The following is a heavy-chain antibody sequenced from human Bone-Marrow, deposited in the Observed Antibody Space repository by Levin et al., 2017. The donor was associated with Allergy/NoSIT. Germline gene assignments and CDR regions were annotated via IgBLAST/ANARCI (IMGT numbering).Heavy chain of an antibody. D-gene: IGHD3-3*01. CDR2: MNPNSGNT. CDR1: GYTFTSYD. CDR3: ARADSDRKYYDFWIGFYYHYDALDV. V-gene: IGHV1-8*01. J-gene: IGHJ6*02. Sequence: ASVKVSCKASGYTFTSYDINWVRQATGQGLEWMGWMNPNSGNTGSAQKFQGRVTMTRNTSISTAYMEVSSLRSEDTAVYYCARADSDRKYYDFWIGFYYHYDALDVWGQGTTVTVS.